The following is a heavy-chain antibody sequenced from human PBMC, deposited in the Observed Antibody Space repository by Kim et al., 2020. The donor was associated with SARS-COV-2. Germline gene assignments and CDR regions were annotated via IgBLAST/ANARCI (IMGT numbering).Heavy chain of an antibody. J-gene: IGHJ4*02. CDR3: TRRGLRGRELVY. V-gene: IGHV5-51*01. Sequence: RYSPSFQGQVTISADKSISTAYLQWSSLKASDTAMYYCTRRGLRGRELVYWGQGTLVTVSS. D-gene: IGHD3-10*01.